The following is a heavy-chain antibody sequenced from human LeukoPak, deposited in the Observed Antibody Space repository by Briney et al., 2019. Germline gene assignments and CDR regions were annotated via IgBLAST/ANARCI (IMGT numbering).Heavy chain of an antibody. J-gene: IGHJ4*02. V-gene: IGHV5-51*01. Sequence: GESLKISCQGSGYSFTSYWIGWVRQMPGKGLEWMGIIYPGDSDTRYSPSFQGQVTISADKSISTAYLQWSSLKASDTAMYYCARFVEMATITFDYWGQGTLVTVSS. CDR3: ARFVEMATITFDY. D-gene: IGHD5-24*01. CDR1: GYSFTSYW. CDR2: IYPGDSDT.